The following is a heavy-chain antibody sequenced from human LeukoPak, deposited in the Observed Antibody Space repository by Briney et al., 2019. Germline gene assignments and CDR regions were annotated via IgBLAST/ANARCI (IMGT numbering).Heavy chain of an antibody. CDR2: IIPIFGTA. D-gene: IGHD1-20*01. J-gene: IGHJ4*02. Sequence: SVTVSCKASGGTFSSYAISWVRQAPGQGLEWMGGIIPIFGTANYAQKFQGRVTITADESTSTAYMELSSLRSEDTAVYYCAREALTGTTGDYFDYWGQGTLVTVSS. CDR3: AREALTGTTGDYFDY. V-gene: IGHV1-69*13. CDR1: GGTFSSYA.